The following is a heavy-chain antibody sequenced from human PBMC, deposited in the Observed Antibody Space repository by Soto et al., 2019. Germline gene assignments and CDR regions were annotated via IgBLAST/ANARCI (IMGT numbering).Heavy chain of an antibody. V-gene: IGHV3-33*01. D-gene: IGHD1-26*01. CDR3: ARAQGGEWELQSDY. CDR1: GFTFSSYG. Sequence: QVQLVESGGGVVQPGRSLRLSCAASGFTFSSYGMHWVRQAPGKGLEWVAVIWYDGSNKYYADSVKGRFTISRDNSKNTLYLQMNSLRAEDTAVYYCARAQGGEWELQSDYWGQGTLVTVSS. CDR2: IWYDGSNK. J-gene: IGHJ4*02.